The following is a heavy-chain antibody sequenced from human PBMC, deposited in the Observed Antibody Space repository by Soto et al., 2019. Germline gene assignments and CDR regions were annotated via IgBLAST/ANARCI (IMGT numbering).Heavy chain of an antibody. Sequence: ASVKVSCKAFGFTFTSSAMQWVRQARGQSLEWMGWISAYNGNTNYAQKLQGRVTMTTDTSTSTAYMELRSLRSDDTAVYYCTRALSSGPGASDYWGQGTLVTVSS. V-gene: IGHV1-18*01. J-gene: IGHJ4*02. D-gene: IGHD6-19*01. CDR2: ISAYNGNT. CDR3: TRALSSGPGASDY. CDR1: GFTFTSSA.